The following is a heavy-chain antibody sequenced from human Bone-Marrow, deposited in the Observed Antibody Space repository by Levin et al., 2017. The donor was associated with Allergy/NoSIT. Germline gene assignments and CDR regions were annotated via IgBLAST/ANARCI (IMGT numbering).Heavy chain of an antibody. CDR2: INHRGST. J-gene: IGHJ3*02. D-gene: IGHD3-3*01. CDR3: ARSRIFGVVRISFDM. Sequence: SETLSLTCAVYGESFNDHHWSWIRQPPGKGPEWLGEINHRGSTNYNPSVTARVTISVDTSKNQVSLNVSSVTAADTGVYYCARSRIFGVVRISFDMWGEGTMVTVSS. CDR1: GESFNDHH. V-gene: IGHV4-34*01.